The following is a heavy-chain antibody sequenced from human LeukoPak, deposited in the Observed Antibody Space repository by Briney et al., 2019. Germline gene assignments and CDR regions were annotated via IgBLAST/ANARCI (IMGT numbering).Heavy chain of an antibody. CDR3: AREDSSGYLGY. CDR2: INHSGST. CDR1: GGSFSGYY. D-gene: IGHD3-22*01. V-gene: IGHV4-34*01. Sequence: SETLSLTCAVYGGSFSGYYWSWIRQPRAKELEWIGEINHSGSTNYNPSLKSRVTISVDTSKNQFSLKLSSVTAADTAVYYCAREDSSGYLGYWGQGTLVTVSS. J-gene: IGHJ4*02.